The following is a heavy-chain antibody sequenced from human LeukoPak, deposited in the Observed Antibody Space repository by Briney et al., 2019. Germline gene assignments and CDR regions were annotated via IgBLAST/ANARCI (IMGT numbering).Heavy chain of an antibody. CDR2: ISYDGDNE. D-gene: IGHD5-24*01. Sequence: GRSLRLSCAASGFTFSHFAMHWVRQAPGKGLEWVAVISYDGDNEYYADSVKGQFTISRDNSKDRLYLQMNSLRAEDTAMYYCARRDDHNGRDYWGQGTLVTVSS. CDR3: ARRDDHNGRDY. V-gene: IGHV3-30*14. CDR1: GFTFSHFA. J-gene: IGHJ4*02.